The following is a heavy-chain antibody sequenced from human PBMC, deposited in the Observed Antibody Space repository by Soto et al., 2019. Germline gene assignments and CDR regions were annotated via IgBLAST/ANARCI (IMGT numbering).Heavy chain of an antibody. Sequence: QVQLVQSGAEVKKPGSSVKVSCKASGGTFSTYAISWVRQAPGQGLEWVGGIIPIFGTANYAQKFQGRVTIIADESTSTAYMELSSLRSEDTAVYYCARAAYSYGTAYLSYYDGMDVWGQGTTVTVSS. CDR1: GGTFSTYA. V-gene: IGHV1-69*01. CDR3: ARAAYSYGTAYLSYYDGMDV. D-gene: IGHD5-18*01. J-gene: IGHJ6*02. CDR2: IIPIFGTA.